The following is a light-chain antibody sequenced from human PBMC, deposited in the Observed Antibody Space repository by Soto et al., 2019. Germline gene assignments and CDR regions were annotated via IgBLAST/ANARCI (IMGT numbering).Light chain of an antibody. J-gene: IGKJ1*01. V-gene: IGKV1-5*03. CDR2: KAS. Sequence: DIPMTQSPSTLSASVGDRVTITCRASQSISSWLAWYQQKPGKAPKLLIYKASSLESGVPSRFSGSGSGTEFTLTISSLQPDDFATYYCQQYNSSPETFGQGTKVEIK. CDR3: QQYNSSPET. CDR1: QSISSW.